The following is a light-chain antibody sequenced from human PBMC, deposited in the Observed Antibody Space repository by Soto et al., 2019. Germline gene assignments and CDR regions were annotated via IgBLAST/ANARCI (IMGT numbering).Light chain of an antibody. Sequence: QSALTQPASVSGSPGQSITISCTGTSSDVGGYNYVSWYQQHPGKAPKLMIYEVSNRPSGVSNRFSGSKSGNTASLTISGLQAEDEADYYCSSYTSSNTVEFGGGTKLTVL. J-gene: IGLJ2*01. CDR3: SSYTSSNTVE. CDR2: EVS. V-gene: IGLV2-14*01. CDR1: SSDVGGYNY.